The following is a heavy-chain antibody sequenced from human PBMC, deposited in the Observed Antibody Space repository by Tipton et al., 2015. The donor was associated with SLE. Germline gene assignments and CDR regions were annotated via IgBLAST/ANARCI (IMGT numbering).Heavy chain of an antibody. Sequence: RSLRLSCAASGITFSSYGMHWVRQAPGKGLEWVAVIWYDGSNKYYADSVKGRFTISRDNSKNTLYLQMNSLRAEDTAVYYCAKRSRAFDIWGQGTMVTVSS. CDR1: GITFSSYG. J-gene: IGHJ3*02. V-gene: IGHV3-33*06. D-gene: IGHD2-2*01. CDR3: AKRSRAFDI. CDR2: IWYDGSNK.